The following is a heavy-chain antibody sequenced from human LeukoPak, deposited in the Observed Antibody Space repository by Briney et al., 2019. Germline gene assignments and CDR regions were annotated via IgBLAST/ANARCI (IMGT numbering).Heavy chain of an antibody. D-gene: IGHD3-22*01. J-gene: IGHJ3*02. V-gene: IGHV4-59*11. CDR2: LFHSGST. Sequence: SETLSLTCSVSGGSISSHYWSWIRQPPGKELEWIGYLFHSGSTNYNPSLQSRVTISVDTSRSHFSLKLTSVTAADTAVYYCTRLLDNDSSGYPDTFDMWGQGTMVTVSS. CDR1: GGSISSHY. CDR3: TRLLDNDSSGYPDTFDM.